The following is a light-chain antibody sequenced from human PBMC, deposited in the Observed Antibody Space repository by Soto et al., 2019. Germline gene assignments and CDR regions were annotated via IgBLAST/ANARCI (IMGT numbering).Light chain of an antibody. V-gene: IGLV2-14*01. CDR1: SSDVGGYNY. J-gene: IGLJ2*01. Sequence: QSALTQPASVSGSPGQWITISCTGTSSDVGGYNYVSWYHQHPGKAPKLLIYDVSNRPSGVSNRFSGSKSGNTASLTISGLQDEDEADYYCRSYTSSLSRVVFGGGTKVTVL. CDR3: RSYTSSLSRVV. CDR2: DVS.